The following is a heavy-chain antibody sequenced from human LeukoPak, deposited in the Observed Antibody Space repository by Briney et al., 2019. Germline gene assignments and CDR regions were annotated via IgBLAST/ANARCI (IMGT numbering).Heavy chain of an antibody. V-gene: IGHV3-21*01. CDR1: GFTFSSYS. CDR3: ARALYNGSGYYSHFDY. Sequence: GGSLRLSCAASGFTFSSYSMTWVRQAPGKGLEWVSSITRSSNYKYYADSLKGRFTISRDNAKNSLYLQMNSLRAEDTAVYYCARALYNGSGYYSHFDYWGQGTLVTVSS. CDR2: ITRSSNYK. D-gene: IGHD3-22*01. J-gene: IGHJ4*02.